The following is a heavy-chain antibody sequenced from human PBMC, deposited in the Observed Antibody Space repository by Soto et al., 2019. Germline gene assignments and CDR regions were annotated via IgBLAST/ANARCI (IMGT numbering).Heavy chain of an antibody. CDR1: GFAFSNYA. V-gene: IGHV3-23*01. CDR2: ISTSIDAT. CDR3: AKDRTVAARKFGY. D-gene: IGHD6-6*01. J-gene: IGHJ4*02. Sequence: PGGSLRLSCAASGFAFSNYAMGWVRQAPGKGLEWVSSISTSIDATYYADSVKGRFTISRDDSKNTLYLQMNSLRAEDSAVYYCAKDRTVAARKFGYWGQGTQVTVSS.